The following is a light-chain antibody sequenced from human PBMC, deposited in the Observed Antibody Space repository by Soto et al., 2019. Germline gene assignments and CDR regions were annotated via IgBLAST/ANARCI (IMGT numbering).Light chain of an antibody. Sequence: DIQMTQSPSSLSSSGGDRVTITCRASQSISSYVNWYQQKPGKAPKLLIYAASSLQSGVPSRFSGSGSGTDFTLTISSLQPEDFATYYCQQSYSTPRTFGQGTKVEIK. CDR2: AAS. CDR3: QQSYSTPRT. V-gene: IGKV1-39*01. CDR1: QSISSY. J-gene: IGKJ1*01.